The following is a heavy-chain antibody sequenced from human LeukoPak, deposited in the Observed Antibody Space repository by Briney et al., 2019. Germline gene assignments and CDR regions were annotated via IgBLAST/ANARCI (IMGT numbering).Heavy chain of an antibody. CDR1: GGSISSYH. Sequence: SETLSLTCTVSGGSISSYHWSWIRQPAGKGLEWIGRIYTSGTTNYNPSLRSRVTMSVDTSKNQFSLKLSSVTAADTAVYYCARHVHCSGGSCYRYGMDVWGQGTTVTVSS. CDR3: ARHVHCSGGSCYRYGMDV. V-gene: IGHV4-4*07. J-gene: IGHJ6*02. CDR2: IYTSGTT. D-gene: IGHD2-15*01.